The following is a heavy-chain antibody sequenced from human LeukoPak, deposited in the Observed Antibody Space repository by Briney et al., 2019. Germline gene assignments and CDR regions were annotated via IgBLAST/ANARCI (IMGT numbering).Heavy chain of an antibody. CDR3: AREKTSVRGDAFDV. Sequence: GGSLRLSCAASGFTFSSYEMNWVRQAPGKGLEWISYITGSGHAIYYAASVKSRFTISRDNAKNSLYLQMNSLTAEDTAVYYCAREKTSVRGDAFDVWGQGTVVTVSS. CDR1: GFTFSSYE. V-gene: IGHV3-48*03. CDR2: ITGSGHAI. J-gene: IGHJ3*01.